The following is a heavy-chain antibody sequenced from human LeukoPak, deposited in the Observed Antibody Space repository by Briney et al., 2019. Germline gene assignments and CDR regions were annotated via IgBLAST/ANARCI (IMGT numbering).Heavy chain of an antibody. CDR1: GGSISSSSYY. J-gene: IGHJ4*02. D-gene: IGHD4-17*01. CDR2: IYYSGST. CDR3: ATRTTLFDY. V-gene: IGHV4-39*01. Sequence: SETLSLTCTVSGGSISSSSYYWGWIRQPPGKGLEWIGSIYYSGSTYYNPSLKGRVTISVDTSKNQFSLKLSSVTAADTAVYYCATRTTLFDYWGQGTLVTVSS.